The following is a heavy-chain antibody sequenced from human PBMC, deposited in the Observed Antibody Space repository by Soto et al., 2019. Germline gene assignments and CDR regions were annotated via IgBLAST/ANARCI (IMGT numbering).Heavy chain of an antibody. V-gene: IGHV2-5*02. Sequence: QITLKESGPTLVKPTQTLTLTCTFSGLSLSTTGVGVGWLRQPPGKALEWLALIYWDDDKRYSPSLKSRLTLTKETSKNPVVLTMTNMDPVDTAAYYCVQSRCGGDCLQSYSSHSYYGLDVWGQGTTVTVSS. CDR2: IYWDDDK. CDR3: VQSRCGGDCLQSYSSHSYYGLDV. J-gene: IGHJ6*02. CDR1: GLSLSTTGVG. D-gene: IGHD2-21*02.